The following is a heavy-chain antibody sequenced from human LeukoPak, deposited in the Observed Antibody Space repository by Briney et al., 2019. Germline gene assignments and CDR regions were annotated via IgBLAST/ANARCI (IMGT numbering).Heavy chain of an antibody. CDR2: IRFDGNNK. J-gene: IGHJ4*02. CDR1: GFTFSNYG. Sequence: PGGSLRLSCAASGFTFSNYGMHWVRQAPGKGLEWLTFIRFDGNNKYYADSVKGRFTISRDNSRNTLYLQMNSLRAEDTAVYYCARIAVAENFDYWGQGTLVTVSS. V-gene: IGHV3-30*02. CDR3: ARIAVAENFDY. D-gene: IGHD6-19*01.